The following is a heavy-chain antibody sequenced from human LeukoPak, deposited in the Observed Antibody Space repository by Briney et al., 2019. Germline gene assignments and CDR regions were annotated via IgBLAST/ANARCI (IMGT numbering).Heavy chain of an antibody. Sequence: GASVKVSCKASVGTFSSYAISWVRQAPGQGLEWMGGIIPIFGTANYAQTFQGRVTITADESTSTAYMELSSLRSEDTAVYYCAREEAYCGGDCSANYWGQGTLVTVSS. D-gene: IGHD2-21*02. V-gene: IGHV1-69*13. CDR3: AREEAYCGGDCSANY. J-gene: IGHJ4*02. CDR2: IIPIFGTA. CDR1: VGTFSSYA.